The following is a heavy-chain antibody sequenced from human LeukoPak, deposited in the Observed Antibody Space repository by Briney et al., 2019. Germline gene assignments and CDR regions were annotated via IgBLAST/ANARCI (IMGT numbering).Heavy chain of an antibody. V-gene: IGHV3-30-3*01. J-gene: IGHJ4*02. CDR3: ARAGSVGATGDYFDY. Sequence: GGSLRLSCAASGFTFSSYAMHWVRQAPGKGLEWLAFISYDGSNKYYADSVKGRFTISRDNSKNTLYLQMNSLRAEDTAVYYCARAGSVGATGDYFDYWGQGTLVTVSS. CDR2: ISYDGSNK. D-gene: IGHD1-26*01. CDR1: GFTFSSYA.